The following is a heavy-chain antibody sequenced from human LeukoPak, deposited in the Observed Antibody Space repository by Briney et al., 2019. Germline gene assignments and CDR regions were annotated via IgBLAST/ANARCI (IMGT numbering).Heavy chain of an antibody. Sequence: GGSLRLSCTASGFIFSTHGMHWVRQAPGKGLEWVANINQDGSEKNYVDSVKGRFTISRDNAKNSLYLQMNTLRAEDTAVYYCARESTEVTPGYWGQGTLVTVSS. CDR2: INQDGSEK. CDR1: GFIFSTHG. J-gene: IGHJ4*02. V-gene: IGHV3-7*01. CDR3: ARESTEVTPGY. D-gene: IGHD4-23*01.